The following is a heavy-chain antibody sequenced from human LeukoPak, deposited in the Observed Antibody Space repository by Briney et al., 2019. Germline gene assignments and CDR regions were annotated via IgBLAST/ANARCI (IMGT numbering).Heavy chain of an antibody. V-gene: IGHV3-30*18. D-gene: IGHD6-19*01. J-gene: IGHJ3*02. CDR2: ISYDGSNK. CDR3: AKLKGYSSGWYTPDAFDI. Sequence: GGSLRLSCAASGFTFSSYGVHWVRQAPGKGLEWVAVISYDGSNKYYADSVKGRFTISRDNSKNTLYLQMNSLRAEDTAVYYCAKLKGYSSGWYTPDAFDIWGQGTMVTVSS. CDR1: GFTFSSYG.